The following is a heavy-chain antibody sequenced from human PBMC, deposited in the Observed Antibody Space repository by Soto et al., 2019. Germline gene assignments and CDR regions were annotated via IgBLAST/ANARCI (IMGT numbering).Heavy chain of an antibody. CDR1: GGSISSYY. CDR2: VHHSWGS. V-gene: IGHV4-59*08. J-gene: IGHJ6*02. D-gene: IGHD3-10*01. Sequence: QVQLQESGPGLVKPSETMSLSCTVSGGSISSYYWSWFRQSPGKRMEWIGYVHHSWGSSYNPSLQTRVAISPDTSKRQFSLKVTSVTAPDTAVYYCARQGFGPLHGLVDVWGQGTTVTVSS. CDR3: ARQGFGPLHGLVDV.